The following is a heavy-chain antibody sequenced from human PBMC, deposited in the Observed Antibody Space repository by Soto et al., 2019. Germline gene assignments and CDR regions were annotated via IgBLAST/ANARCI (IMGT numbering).Heavy chain of an antibody. V-gene: IGHV1-69*13. CDR2: IIPIFGTA. CDR3: ARAGNVDTAMAYFDY. Sequence: SVKVSCKASGGTFSSYAISWVRQAPGQGLEWMGGIIPIFGTANYAQKFQGRVTITADESTSTAYMELSSLRSEDTAVYYCARAGNVDTAMAYFDYWGQGTLVTVSS. D-gene: IGHD5-18*01. CDR1: GGTFSSYA. J-gene: IGHJ4*02.